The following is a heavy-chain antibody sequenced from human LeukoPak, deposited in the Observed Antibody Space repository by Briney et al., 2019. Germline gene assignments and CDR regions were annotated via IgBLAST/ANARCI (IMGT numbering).Heavy chain of an antibody. V-gene: IGHV1-24*01. CDR3: ATSVPSLRLGELTSFFDY. CDR1: GGTFSSYA. D-gene: IGHD3-16*01. CDR2: FDPEDGET. Sequence: ASVKVSCKASGGTFSSYAISWVRQAPGQGLEWMGGFDPEDGETIYAQKFQGRVTMTEDTSTDTAYMELSSLRSEDTAVYYCATSVPSLRLGELTSFFDYWGQGTLVTVSS. J-gene: IGHJ4*02.